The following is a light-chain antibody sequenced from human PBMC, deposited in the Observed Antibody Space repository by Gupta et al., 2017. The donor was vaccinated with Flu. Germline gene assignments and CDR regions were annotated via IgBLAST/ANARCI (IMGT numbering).Light chain of an antibody. V-gene: IGKV1-39*01. CDR2: SSS. J-gene: IGKJ2*01. CDR3: QQSFTIPRT. Sequence: DTVIIFCRATQFISNLLCWHQQQAEIPPHLLILSSSRVPSVLPSRFSGSGSATDSTLIISVLPADDFTTYYCQQSFTIPRTFGQGTRLELK. CDR1: QFISNL.